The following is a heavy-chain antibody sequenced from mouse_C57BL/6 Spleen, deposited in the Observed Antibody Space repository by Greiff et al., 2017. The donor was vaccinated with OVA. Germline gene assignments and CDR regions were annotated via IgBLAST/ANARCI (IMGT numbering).Heavy chain of an antibody. J-gene: IGHJ4*01. D-gene: IGHD2-1*01. CDR3: AKTGIYYGLYAMDY. CDR1: GFSLTSYG. V-gene: IGHV2-5*01. Sequence: QVQLKESGPGLVQPSQSLSITCTVSGFSLTSYGVHWVRQSPGKGLEWLGVIWRGGSSDYNAAFMSRLSITKDNSKSQVFFKMNSLQADDTAIYYCAKTGIYYGLYAMDYWGQGTSVTVSS. CDR2: IWRGGSS.